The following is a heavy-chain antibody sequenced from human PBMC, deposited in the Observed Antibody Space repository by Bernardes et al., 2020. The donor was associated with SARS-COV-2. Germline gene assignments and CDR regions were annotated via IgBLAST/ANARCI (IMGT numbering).Heavy chain of an antibody. Sequence: SLLRSCAASGFSFHNYGMHWVRQAPGKGLEWVAFISYEGSKKYYLDSLMGRFIISRDFSKNTLYLQMNSLRDDDTAVYYCVKRRAIFELWAGNFDFWGQGTLVTVSS. J-gene: IGHJ4*02. D-gene: IGHD3-10*02. CDR2: ISYEGSKK. V-gene: IGHV3-30*18. CDR1: GFSFHNYG. CDR3: VKRRAIFELWAGNFDF.